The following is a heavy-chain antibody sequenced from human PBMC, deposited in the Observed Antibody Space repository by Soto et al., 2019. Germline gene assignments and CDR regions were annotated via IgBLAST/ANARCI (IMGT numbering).Heavy chain of an antibody. CDR1: GGSFSGYS. J-gene: IGHJ4*02. D-gene: IGHD2-15*01. CDR3: ARAHLQGFIVLAVVGNFDY. CDR2: INQSGNA. V-gene: IGHV4-34*01. Sequence: QVQLQQWGAGLLKPSETLSLTCTVYGGSFSGYSWSWIRQPPGKGLEWIGEINQSGNANYNPSLKIRVTISVDPSKNQFSLKLSSVTAADTAVYYCARAHLQGFIVLAVVGNFDYWGQGALVTVSS.